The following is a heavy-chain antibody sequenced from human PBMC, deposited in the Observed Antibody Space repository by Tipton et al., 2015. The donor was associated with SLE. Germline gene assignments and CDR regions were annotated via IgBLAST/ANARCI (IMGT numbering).Heavy chain of an antibody. Sequence: SLRLSCTVAGGSITSYYWSWIRQPPGKGLEWVSGISWSGERVNYADSVKGRFTISRDNAQNALYLQMNSLRVEDTALYYCARSGSYPFYYYMDVWGKGTTVTVSS. V-gene: IGHV3-9*01. D-gene: IGHD1-26*01. CDR2: ISWSGERV. J-gene: IGHJ6*03. CDR3: ARSGSYPFYYYMDV. CDR1: GGSITSYY.